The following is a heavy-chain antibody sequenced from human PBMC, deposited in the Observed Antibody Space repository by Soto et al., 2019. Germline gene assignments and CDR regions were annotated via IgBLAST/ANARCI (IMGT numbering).Heavy chain of an antibody. D-gene: IGHD2-15*01. CDR2: IIPIFGTA. CDR3: ASSSEVDRGLEDLDL. CDR1: GGTFSSYA. V-gene: IGHV1-69*12. Sequence: QVQLVQSGAEVKKPGSSVKVSCKASGGTFSSYAISWVRQAPGQGLEWMGGIIPIFGTANYAQKFQGRVTITADESTSTAYVELSSLRSEDTAVDYCASSSEVDRGLEDLDLWGRGTLVTVSS. J-gene: IGHJ2*01.